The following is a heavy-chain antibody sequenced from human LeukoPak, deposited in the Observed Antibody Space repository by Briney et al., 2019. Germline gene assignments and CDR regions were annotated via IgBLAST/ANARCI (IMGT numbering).Heavy chain of an antibody. CDR3: AKGRNQWELLPEFDY. CDR2: ISGSGGST. D-gene: IGHD1-26*01. Sequence: GGSLRLSCAASGSTFSSYAMSWVRQAPGKGLEWVSAISGSGGSTYYADSVKGRFTISRDNSKNTLYLQMNSLRAEDTAVYYCAKGRNQWELLPEFDYWGQGTLVTVSS. CDR1: GSTFSSYA. J-gene: IGHJ4*02. V-gene: IGHV3-23*01.